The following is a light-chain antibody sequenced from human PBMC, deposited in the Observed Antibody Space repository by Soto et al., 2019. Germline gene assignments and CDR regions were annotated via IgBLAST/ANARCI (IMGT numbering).Light chain of an antibody. CDR1: SSNIGRNS. V-gene: IGLV1-44*01. CDR2: GNN. CDR3: AAWDASLNEYV. Sequence: QSVLTQAPSVSGTPGQRVTITCSGSSSNIGRNSVNWYQHLPGTAPKLLTHGNNHRPSGVPDRFSGSKSGTSASLAISGLQPADEADYRCAAWDASLNEYVFGDGTKVTVL. J-gene: IGLJ1*01.